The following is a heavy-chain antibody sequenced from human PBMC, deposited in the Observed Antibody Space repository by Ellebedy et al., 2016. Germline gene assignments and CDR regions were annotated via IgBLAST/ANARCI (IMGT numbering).Heavy chain of an antibody. Sequence: SETLSLTCSASGDSISNYYWNWIRRPPGKGLEWIGYVFHTGNSDYNPSLKSRVTTSVDTSKSQFSLRLTSVTAADTAVYYCAKWNVDWYAFDVWGQGTMVTVSS. V-gene: IGHV4-59*12. D-gene: IGHD1-1*01. CDR1: GDSISNYY. J-gene: IGHJ3*01. CDR3: AKWNVDWYAFDV. CDR2: VFHTGNS.